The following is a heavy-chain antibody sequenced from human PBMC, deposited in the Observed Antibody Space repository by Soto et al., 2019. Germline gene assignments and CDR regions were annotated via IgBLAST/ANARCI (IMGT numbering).Heavy chain of an antibody. CDR3: AKPGLTVPGTRYFDR. CDR1: GFTFSSYA. V-gene: IGHV3-23*05. Sequence: EVQLLESGGWLVQHGGSLRLSCAASGFTFSSYAMSWVRQAPGKGLEWVSAIGSDGTAIQYADSVKGRFTISKDNSKHTLYMQMNSLRAEDTAVYYCAKPGLTVPGTRYFDRWGQGTLVTVSS. J-gene: IGHJ4*02. CDR2: IGSDGTAI. D-gene: IGHD6-19*01.